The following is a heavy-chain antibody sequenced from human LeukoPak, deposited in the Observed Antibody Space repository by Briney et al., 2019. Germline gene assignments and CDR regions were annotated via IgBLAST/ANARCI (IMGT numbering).Heavy chain of an antibody. V-gene: IGHV1-24*01. CDR2: FDPEDGET. Sequence: ASVKVPCKVSGYTLTELSMHWVRQAPGKGLEWIGGFDPEDGETIYAQKFQGRVTMTEDTSTDTAYMELSSLRSEDTAVYYCATVVIPGGSYWRIHFDYWGQGTLVTASS. CDR3: ATVVIPGGSYWRIHFDY. D-gene: IGHD1-26*01. J-gene: IGHJ4*02. CDR1: GYTLTELS.